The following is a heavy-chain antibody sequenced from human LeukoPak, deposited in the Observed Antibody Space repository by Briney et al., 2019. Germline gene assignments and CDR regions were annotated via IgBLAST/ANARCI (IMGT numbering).Heavy chain of an antibody. CDR2: IGGGGDRA. CDR3: VRDFASCTGGSCYGDY. Sequence: GGSLRLPCAASGFTCSNYAMSWARHAPGKAREWVSAIGGGGDRAYHADSVKGRFTISRDNSKNTLFLQRSSLRAHDTAVYHCVRDFASCTGGSCYGDYWGQGALVTVSS. CDR1: GFTCSNYA. J-gene: IGHJ4*02. D-gene: IGHD2-15*01. V-gene: IGHV3-23*01.